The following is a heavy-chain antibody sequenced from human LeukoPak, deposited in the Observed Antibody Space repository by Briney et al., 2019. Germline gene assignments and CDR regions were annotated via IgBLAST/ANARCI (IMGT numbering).Heavy chain of an antibody. J-gene: IGHJ4*02. D-gene: IGHD3-10*01. CDR3: AKDWVAHGEYYFDY. CDR1: GFAFSSYG. Sequence: PGGYLRLSCAASGFAFSSYGMHWVRQAPGKGLEWVAFIRYDGSNKYYADSVKGRFTISRDNSKNTLYLQMNSLRAEDTAVYYCAKDWVAHGEYYFDYWGQGTLVTVSS. V-gene: IGHV3-30*02. CDR2: IRYDGSNK.